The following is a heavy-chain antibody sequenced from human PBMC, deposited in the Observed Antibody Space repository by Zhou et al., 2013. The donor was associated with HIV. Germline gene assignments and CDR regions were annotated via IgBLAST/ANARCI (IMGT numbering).Heavy chain of an antibody. D-gene: IGHD6-6*01. CDR1: GGTFSSYA. J-gene: IGHJ6*02. V-gene: IGHV1-69*12. Sequence: QVQLVQSGAEVKKPGSSVKVSCKASGGTFSSYAISWVRQAPGQGLEWMGGIIPIFGTANYAQKFQGRVTITADESTSTAYMELSSLRSEDTAVYYCARGRHSSSWSYYYYGMDVVGPKGPTVT. CDR3: ARGRHSSSWSYYYYGMDV. CDR2: IIPIFGTA.